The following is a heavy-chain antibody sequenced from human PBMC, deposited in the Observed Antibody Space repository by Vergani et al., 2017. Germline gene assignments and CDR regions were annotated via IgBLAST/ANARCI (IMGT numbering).Heavy chain of an antibody. V-gene: IGHV5-10-1*01. CDR2: IDPSDSYT. Sequence: EVQLVQSGAEVKKPGESLRISCKGSGYSFTSYWISWVRQMPGKGLEWMGRIDPSDSYTNYSPSFQGHVTISADKSISTAYLQRSSLRASDSAMYYCARLYGRDSSGSKYFDYWGQGTLVTVSS. D-gene: IGHD3-22*01. J-gene: IGHJ4*02. CDR1: GYSFTSYW. CDR3: ARLYGRDSSGSKYFDY.